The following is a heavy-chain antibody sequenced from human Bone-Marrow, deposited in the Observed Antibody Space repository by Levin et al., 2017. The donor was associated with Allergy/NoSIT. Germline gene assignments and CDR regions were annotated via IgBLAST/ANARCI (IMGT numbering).Heavy chain of an antibody. CDR3: AKTFGLVIGYMDV. J-gene: IGHJ6*03. D-gene: IGHD3/OR15-3a*01. V-gene: IGHV3-48*03. Sequence: GGSLRLSCAASGLTFSSYEMNWVRQAPGKGLEWVAHISDSGQTIYYADSVKGRFTISRDNAKNLLHLHMSSLRVEDTAVYYCAKTFGLVIGYMDVWGKGTTVSVSS. CDR1: GLTFSSYE. CDR2: ISDSGQTI.